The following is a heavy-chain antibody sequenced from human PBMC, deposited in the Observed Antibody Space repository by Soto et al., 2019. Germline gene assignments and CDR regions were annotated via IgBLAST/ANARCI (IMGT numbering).Heavy chain of an antibody. D-gene: IGHD6-13*01. J-gene: IGHJ4*02. CDR3: ARDLAGGIPDY. CDR1: GFTLSGYS. Sequence: EVQLVESGGGLVQPGGSLRLSCVASGFTLSGYSMNWVRQAPGKGLEWVSYISRSTTIYYADSVKGRFTISRDNAENSLYLQMNSLRAEDTAVYYCARDLAGGIPDYWGQGTRVTVSS. CDR2: ISRSTTI. V-gene: IGHV3-48*01.